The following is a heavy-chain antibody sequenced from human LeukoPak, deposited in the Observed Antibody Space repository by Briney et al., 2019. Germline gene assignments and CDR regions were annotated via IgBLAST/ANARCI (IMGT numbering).Heavy chain of an antibody. D-gene: IGHD3-10*01. Sequence: SETLSLTCAVYGGSFSGYHWSWIRQPPGKGLEWIGEINHSGSTNYNPSLKSRVTISVDTSKNQFSLKLSSVTAADTAVYYCARKKEDYGSGRNLDYWGQGTLVTVSS. CDR2: INHSGST. CDR1: GGSFSGYH. CDR3: ARKKEDYGSGRNLDY. J-gene: IGHJ4*02. V-gene: IGHV4-34*01.